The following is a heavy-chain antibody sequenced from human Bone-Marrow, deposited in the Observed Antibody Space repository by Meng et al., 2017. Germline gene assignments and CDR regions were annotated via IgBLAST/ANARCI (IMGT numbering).Heavy chain of an antibody. CDR3: ARAWAWELLFPDAFDI. CDR1: GFTFSSYW. D-gene: IGHD1-26*01. CDR2: ISSSGSTI. V-gene: IGHV3-48*03. Sequence: GESLKISCVASGFTFSSYWMSWVRQAPGKGLEWVSYISSSGSTIYYADSVKGRFTISRDNAKNSLYLQMNSLRAEDTAVYYCARAWAWELLFPDAFDIWGQGTMVTVSS. J-gene: IGHJ3*02.